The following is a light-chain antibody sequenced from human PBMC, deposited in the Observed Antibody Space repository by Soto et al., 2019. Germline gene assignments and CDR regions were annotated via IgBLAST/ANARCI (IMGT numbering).Light chain of an antibody. CDR3: QQLHGYPIT. J-gene: IGKJ5*01. CDR2: APS. V-gene: IGKV1-9*01. Sequence: ILLTQSPSSLSASVGDRVTMTCRASQGIDTSLAWYQQKPGKAPKLLIYAPSNFQSGVPSRFSGSGSGTHFTLTISSLQPEDFATYYCQQLHGYPITFGQGTQREIK. CDR1: QGIDTS.